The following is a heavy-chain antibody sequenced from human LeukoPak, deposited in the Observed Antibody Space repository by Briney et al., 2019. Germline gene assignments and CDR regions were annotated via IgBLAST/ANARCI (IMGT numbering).Heavy chain of an antibody. CDR2: IYSGGST. CDR3: ARGNGRNWGLSSVVNYFDY. Sequence: GGSLRLSCAASGFTVSSNYMSWVRQAPGKGLEWVSVIYSGGSTYYADSVKGRFTISRDNSKNTLYIQMNSLRAEDTAVYYCARGNGRNWGLSSVVNYFDYWGQGTLVTVSS. D-gene: IGHD7-27*01. J-gene: IGHJ4*02. CDR1: GFTVSSNY. V-gene: IGHV3-53*01.